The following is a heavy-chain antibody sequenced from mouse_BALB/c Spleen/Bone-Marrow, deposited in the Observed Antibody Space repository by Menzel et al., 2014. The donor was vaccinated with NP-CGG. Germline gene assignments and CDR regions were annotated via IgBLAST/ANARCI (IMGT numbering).Heavy chain of an antibody. J-gene: IGHJ1*01. Sequence: LQQSGSELVRPGASVKLSCKASGYTFTCYWMHWVKQRHGQGLEWIGNIYPGSGSTNYDEKFKSKGTLTVDTSSSTAFMHLSSLTSEDSAVYYCTRKNWDEGYFDVWGAGTTVTVSS. D-gene: IGHD4-1*01. V-gene: IGHV1S22*01. CDR1: GYTFTCYW. CDR3: TRKNWDEGYFDV. CDR2: IYPGSGST.